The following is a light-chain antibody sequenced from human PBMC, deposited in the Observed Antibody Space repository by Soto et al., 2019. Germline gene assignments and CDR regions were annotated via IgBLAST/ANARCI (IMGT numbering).Light chain of an antibody. CDR1: QGIGND. V-gene: IGKV1-17*01. CDR3: LQHNNYPRT. J-gene: IGKJ1*01. Sequence: DIQMTQSPSSLSASVGDRVTITCRASQGIGNDLGWYQQKPGKAPQRLIFGTSNLQSGVPSRFSGSGSGTEFTLTISSLQPEDFVTYYCLQHNNYPRTFGQGTRVDI. CDR2: GTS.